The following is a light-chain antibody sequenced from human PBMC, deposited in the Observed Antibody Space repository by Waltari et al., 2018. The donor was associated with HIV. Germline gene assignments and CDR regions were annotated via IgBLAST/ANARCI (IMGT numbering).Light chain of an antibody. CDR1: ALPEKY. Sequence: SYELTQPPSVSVSPGQTARITCSGDALPEKYAFWYQQKSGQAPVLVNYEDGKRPSGSPERCSGSSSGTLATLTISGAQVEDEADYYCYSTDSSGNHWLFGGGTKLTVL. CDR2: EDG. J-gene: IGLJ3*02. CDR3: YSTDSSGNHWL. V-gene: IGLV3-10*01.